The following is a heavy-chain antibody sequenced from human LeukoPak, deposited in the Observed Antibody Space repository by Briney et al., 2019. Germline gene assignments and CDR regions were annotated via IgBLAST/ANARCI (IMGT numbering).Heavy chain of an antibody. CDR3: ARDGRCSGGSCYSEAFDI. J-gene: IGHJ3*02. CDR2: INPSGGST. Sequence: ASVKVSCKASGYTFTSYYIDWVRQAPGQGLEWMGVINPSGGSTRYAQKFQGRVTMTGDPSTRTVYMELSSLTSDDTAVYYCARDGRCSGGSCYSEAFDIWGQGTMVTVSS. V-gene: IGHV1-46*01. CDR1: GYTFTSYY. D-gene: IGHD2-15*01.